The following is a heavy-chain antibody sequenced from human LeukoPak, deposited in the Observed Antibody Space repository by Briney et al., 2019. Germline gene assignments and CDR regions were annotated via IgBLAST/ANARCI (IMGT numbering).Heavy chain of an antibody. D-gene: IGHD3-10*01. J-gene: IGHJ2*01. Sequence: GGSLRLSCAASGFIVSSNYMNWVRQAPGKGLEWVANIKPDGGEKYYVDSVKGRFTASRDNAKNSLYLQMNSLRAEDTAVYFCVRYYTRQSWYFDLWGRGTLVTVSS. CDR2: IKPDGGEK. CDR3: VRYYTRQSWYFDL. CDR1: GFIVSSNY. V-gene: IGHV3-7*01.